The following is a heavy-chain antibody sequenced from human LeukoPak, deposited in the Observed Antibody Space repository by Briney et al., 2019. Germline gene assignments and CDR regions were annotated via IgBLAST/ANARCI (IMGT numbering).Heavy chain of an antibody. Sequence: SETLSLTCGVSDYSISRGYYWAWIRQPPGNGLEWIGTIYHTGSTYYTPSLGSRVTISVDTSKNEFSLNLNSVTAADTAVYYCARAGWIITSGIDYWGQGALVTVSS. CDR1: DYSISRGYY. CDR2: IYHTGST. D-gene: IGHD3-10*01. CDR3: ARAGWIITSGIDY. J-gene: IGHJ4*02. V-gene: IGHV4-38-2*01.